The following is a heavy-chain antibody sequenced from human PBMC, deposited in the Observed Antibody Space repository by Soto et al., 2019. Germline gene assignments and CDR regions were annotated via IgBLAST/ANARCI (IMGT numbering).Heavy chain of an antibody. J-gene: IGHJ4*02. CDR3: ARAKLGYCSGGSCYGARLLFDY. D-gene: IGHD2-15*01. V-gene: IGHV3-48*02. Sequence: GGSLRLSCAASGFTFSSYSMNWVRQAPGKGLEWVSYISSSSSTIYYADSVKGRFTISRDNAKNPLYLQMNSLRDEDTAVYYCARAKLGYCSGGSCYGARLLFDYWGQGTLVTVSS. CDR1: GFTFSSYS. CDR2: ISSSSSTI.